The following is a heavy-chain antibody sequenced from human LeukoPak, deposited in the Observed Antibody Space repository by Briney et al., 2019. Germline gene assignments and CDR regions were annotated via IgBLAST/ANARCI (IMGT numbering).Heavy chain of an antibody. D-gene: IGHD3-10*01. CDR1: GASFSAYY. CDR3: ARDSSMVRGVCDY. CDR2: INHSGGT. V-gene: IGHV4-34*01. Sequence: PSETLSLTCAVYGASFSAYYWCWIRQPPGKGLEWIGEINHSGGTNYNPSLKSRVTISVDKSKNQFSLKLSSVTAADTAVYYCARDSSMVRGVCDYWGQGTLVTVSS. J-gene: IGHJ4*02.